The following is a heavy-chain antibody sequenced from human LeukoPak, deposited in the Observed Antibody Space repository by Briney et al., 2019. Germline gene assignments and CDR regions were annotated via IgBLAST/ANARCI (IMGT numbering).Heavy chain of an antibody. CDR3: AGSYGGNPIDY. Sequence: GGSLRLSCAASGFTFSSYSMNWVRQAPGKGLEWVSSISSSSSYIYYADSVKGRFTISRDNAKNSLYLQMNSLRAEDTAVYYCAGSYGGNPIDYGGQEPWSPSPQ. D-gene: IGHD4-23*01. CDR2: ISSSSSYI. V-gene: IGHV3-21*01. J-gene: IGHJ4*01. CDR1: GFTFSSYS.